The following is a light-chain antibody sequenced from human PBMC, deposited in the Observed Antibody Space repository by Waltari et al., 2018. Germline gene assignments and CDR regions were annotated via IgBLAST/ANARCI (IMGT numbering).Light chain of an antibody. CDR2: EGA. J-gene: IGKJ2*01. Sequence: ETTLTQSPAFMSATPRDKVNISCRASQDIDYERNWDQQKPGEGAIFIIQEGATLCPGIPPRFSGSGYGTDFTLTINNIQSEDVASYFCLEHDNFPTHTFGQGTKLEIK. V-gene: IGKV5-2*01. CDR3: LEHDNFPTHT. CDR1: QDIDYE.